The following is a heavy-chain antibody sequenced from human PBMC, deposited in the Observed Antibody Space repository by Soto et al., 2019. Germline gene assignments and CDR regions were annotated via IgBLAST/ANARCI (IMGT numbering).Heavy chain of an antibody. J-gene: IGHJ6*02. Sequence: SETLSLTCVASGGPVSGDDLYWSWIRHLPGKGLEWIANVYHTGTTYYNPSLKSRVSMSVDTSQNQFSLILASVTAADTAVYYCARALVTDYNSRDYHYYFAMDVWGQGTSVTVSS. CDR3: ARALVTDYNSRDYHYYFAMDV. CDR1: GGPVSGDDLY. V-gene: IGHV4-31*02. CDR2: VYHTGTT. D-gene: IGHD3-22*01.